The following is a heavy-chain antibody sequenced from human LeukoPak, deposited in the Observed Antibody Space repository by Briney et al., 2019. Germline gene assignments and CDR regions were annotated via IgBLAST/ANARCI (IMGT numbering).Heavy chain of an antibody. D-gene: IGHD6-19*01. CDR2: ISGSGGST. CDR1: GFTFGSYA. CDR3: AKTTAGYSSGRYPGWPVDY. J-gene: IGHJ4*02. V-gene: IGHV3-23*01. Sequence: GGSLRLSCAASGFTFGSYAMYWVRQAPGKGLEWVSGISGSGGSTFYADSVKGRFTISRDNSENTVYLQMNSLRADDTAVYYCAKTTAGYSSGRYPGWPVDYWGQGTLVTVS.